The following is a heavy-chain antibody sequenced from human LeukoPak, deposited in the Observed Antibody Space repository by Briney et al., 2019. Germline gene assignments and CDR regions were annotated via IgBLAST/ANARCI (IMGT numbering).Heavy chain of an antibody. CDR3: AKRDTTMAKGAFDI. J-gene: IGHJ3*02. CDR2: IGSGGTT. Sequence: PGGSLRLSCAASGFTFSGYAMSWVRQAPGKGLEWVSAIGSGGTTYYTDSVKGRFTISRDNSKTTLYLQMSSLRAEDTAVYYCAKRDTTMAKGAFDIWGQGTTVTVSS. V-gene: IGHV3-23*01. D-gene: IGHD5-18*01. CDR1: GFTFSGYA.